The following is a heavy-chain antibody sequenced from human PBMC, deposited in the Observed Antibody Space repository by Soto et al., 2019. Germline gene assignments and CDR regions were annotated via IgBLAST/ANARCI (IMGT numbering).Heavy chain of an antibody. CDR3: ASSAPDYYYDSSGFDN. Sequence: SETLSLTCFVSGGSISGYYWSWIRQPPGKGLEWIGNIYYSGSTNYKPSLKSRVTISVDTSKNQFSLKLSSVTAADTAVYYCASSAPDYYYDSSGFDNWGQGALVIVSS. D-gene: IGHD3-22*01. V-gene: IGHV4-59*01. CDR1: GGSISGYY. CDR2: IYYSGST. J-gene: IGHJ4*02.